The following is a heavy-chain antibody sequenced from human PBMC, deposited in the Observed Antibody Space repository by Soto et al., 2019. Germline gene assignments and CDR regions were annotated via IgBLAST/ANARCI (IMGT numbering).Heavy chain of an antibody. CDR3: ARECCTNGVSHNWFDP. Sequence: SVKVSCKASGCTVSSYAISWLRQAPGQGLEWMGGIIPIFGTANYAQKFQGRVTITADESTSTAYMELSSLRSEDTAVYYCARECCTNGVSHNWFDPWGQGTLVTVSS. CDR1: GCTVSSYA. D-gene: IGHD2-8*01. V-gene: IGHV1-69*13. J-gene: IGHJ5*02. CDR2: IIPIFGTA.